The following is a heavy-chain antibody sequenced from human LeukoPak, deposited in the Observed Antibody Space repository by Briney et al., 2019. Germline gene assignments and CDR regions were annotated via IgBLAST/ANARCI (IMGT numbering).Heavy chain of an antibody. Sequence: SETLSLTCTVSGGSISSGGYSWSWIRQPPGKGLEWIGYIYHSGSTYYNPSLKSRVTISVDRSKNQFSLKLSSVTAADTAVYYCASGRTVTTVFGDWGQGTLVTVSS. V-gene: IGHV4-30-2*01. CDR1: GGSISSGGYS. J-gene: IGHJ4*02. CDR2: IYHSGST. CDR3: ASGRTVTTVFGD. D-gene: IGHD4-17*01.